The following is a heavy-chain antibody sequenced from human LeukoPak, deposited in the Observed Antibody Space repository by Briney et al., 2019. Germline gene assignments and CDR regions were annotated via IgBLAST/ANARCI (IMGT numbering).Heavy chain of an antibody. V-gene: IGHV3-21*01. D-gene: IGHD3-9*01. CDR2: IDYDSSHI. Sequence: GESLRLSCAASGFTFSTSAMNWVRQVPGKGLEWVSSIDYDSSHIYYAASVRGRFTISRDNARNSVYLQMNSLRVEDTAVYYCARDPLRYLRVGHYDYWGKGTLVAVSS. J-gene: IGHJ4*02. CDR1: GFTFSTSA. CDR3: ARDPLRYLRVGHYDY.